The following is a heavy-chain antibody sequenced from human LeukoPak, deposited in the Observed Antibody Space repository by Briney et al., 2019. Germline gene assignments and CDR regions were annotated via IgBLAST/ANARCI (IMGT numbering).Heavy chain of an antibody. CDR3: ARAHTIFGVYPGWFDP. J-gene: IGHJ5*02. D-gene: IGHD3-3*01. Sequence: GGSLRLSCAASGFTFSSYWMHWVRQAPGKGLVWVSRINSDGSSTSYADSVKGRFTNSRDNAKNTLYLQMNSLRAEDTAVYYCARAHTIFGVYPGWFDPWGQGTLVTVSS. CDR1: GFTFSSYW. CDR2: INSDGSST. V-gene: IGHV3-74*01.